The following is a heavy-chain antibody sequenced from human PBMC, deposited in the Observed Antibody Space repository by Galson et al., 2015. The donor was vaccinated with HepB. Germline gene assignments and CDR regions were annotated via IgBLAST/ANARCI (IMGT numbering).Heavy chain of an antibody. V-gene: IGHV1-18*01. CDR1: GYTFSSYG. CDR3: ARDIFYDSSGDYSTVAFDI. J-gene: IGHJ3*02. Sequence: SVKVSCKASGYTFSSYGFSWVRQAPGQGLEWMGWISAYNGNTNYAQKLLGRITMTTDTPTSTAYMELGSLRSDDTAVYYCARDIFYDSSGDYSTVAFDIWGQGTMVTVSS. D-gene: IGHD3-22*01. CDR2: ISAYNGNT.